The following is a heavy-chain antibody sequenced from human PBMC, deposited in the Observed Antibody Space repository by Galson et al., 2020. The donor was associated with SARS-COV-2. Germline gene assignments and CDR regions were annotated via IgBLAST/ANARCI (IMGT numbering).Heavy chain of an antibody. Sequence: SETLSVPCTVSGGSISSYYWSWIRQPPGKGLEWIGYIYYSGSTNYNPYPKSRVTISVDTSKNQSSLKLSSVTAADTAVYYCARGVLWFGELFGSWYGIDFDYWGQGTLVTVSS. CDR3: ARGVLWFGELFGSWYGIDFDY. V-gene: IGHV4-59*13. J-gene: IGHJ4*02. CDR2: IYYSGST. CDR1: GGSISSYY. D-gene: IGHD3-10*01.